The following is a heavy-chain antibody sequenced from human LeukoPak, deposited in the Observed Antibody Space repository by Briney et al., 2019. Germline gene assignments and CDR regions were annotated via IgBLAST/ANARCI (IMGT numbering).Heavy chain of an antibody. CDR3: ALRATYYDYVWGSYRKEVDY. CDR1: GGSISNSSYY. J-gene: IGHJ4*02. D-gene: IGHD3-16*02. V-gene: IGHV4-39*07. CDR2: INHSGST. Sequence: SETLSLTCTVSGGSISNSSYYWGSIRQPPGKGLEWIGEINHSGSTNYHPSLKSRVTISVDTSKNQFSLKLSSVTAADTAVYYCALRATYYDYVWGSYRKEVDYWGQGTLVTVSS.